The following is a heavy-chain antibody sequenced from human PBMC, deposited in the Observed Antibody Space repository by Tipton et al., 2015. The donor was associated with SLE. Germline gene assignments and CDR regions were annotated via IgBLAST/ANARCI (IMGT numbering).Heavy chain of an antibody. J-gene: IGHJ4*02. V-gene: IGHV3-30*15. CDR3: ARNLHYFDF. CDR1: RFSFKTFA. Sequence: SLRLSCAASRFSFKTFAMRWVRQAPGKGLEWVAVISSSGIDKYYSDPVKGRFTISRDNANNTVYLQMRSLRRDDTAVYYCARNLHYFDFWGQGTLVTVSS. CDR2: ISSSGIDK.